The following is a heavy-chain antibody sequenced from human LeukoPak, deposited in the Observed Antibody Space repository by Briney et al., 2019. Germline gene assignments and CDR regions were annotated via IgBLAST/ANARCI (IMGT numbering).Heavy chain of an antibody. CDR3: ARVYSSGWQFDY. D-gene: IGHD6-19*01. V-gene: IGHV3-21*01. J-gene: IGHJ4*02. CDR2: ISSSSNYI. Sequence: GGSLRLSCAASGFTFSSYWMHWVRQAPGKGLEWVSSISSSSNYIYYADSVKGRFTISRDNAKNSLYLQMNSLRAEDTAVYYCARVYSSGWQFDYWGQGTLVTVSS. CDR1: GFTFSSYW.